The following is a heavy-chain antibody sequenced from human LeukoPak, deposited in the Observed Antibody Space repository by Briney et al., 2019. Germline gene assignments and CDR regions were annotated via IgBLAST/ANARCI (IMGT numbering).Heavy chain of an antibody. CDR3: AREQGLLWFGELSLGGAFDI. D-gene: IGHD3-10*01. V-gene: IGHV3-21*01. CDR1: GFTFSSYS. J-gene: IGHJ3*02. Sequence: KPGGSLRLYCAASGFTFSSYSLNWVRQAPGKGLEWVSSISISSSYIYYADSVKGRFTISGDNAKNSLYLQMNSLRAEDTAVYYCAREQGLLWFGELSLGGAFDIWGQGTMVTVSS. CDR2: ISISSSYI.